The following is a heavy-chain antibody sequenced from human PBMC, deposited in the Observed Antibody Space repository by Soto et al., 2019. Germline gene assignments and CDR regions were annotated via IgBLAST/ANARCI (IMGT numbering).Heavy chain of an antibody. D-gene: IGHD2-15*01. CDR1: GGSISSSSYY. CDR2: IYYSGST. J-gene: IGHJ4*02. CDR3: ASGVVVAATRVGYFDY. Sequence: QLQLQESGPGLVKPSETLSLTCTVSGGSISSSSYYWGWIRQPPGKGLEWIGSIYYSGSTYYNPSLKSRVTISVDTSKNQFSLKLSSVTAADTAVYYCASGVVVAATRVGYFDYWGQGTLVTVSS. V-gene: IGHV4-39*01.